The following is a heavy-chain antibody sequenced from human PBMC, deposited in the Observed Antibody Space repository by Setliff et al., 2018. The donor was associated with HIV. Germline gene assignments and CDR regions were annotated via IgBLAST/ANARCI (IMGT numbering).Heavy chain of an antibody. V-gene: IGHV3-48*03. Sequence: GGSLRLSCAASGFTFSRYEMNWVRQAPGKGLEWVSYISSSGGTIYYADSVKGRFTISRDKSKNTVFLQMQSLRVEDTALYYCAKAASNIAAAGGPLDMWGQGTLVTVSS. J-gene: IGHJ3*02. CDR1: GFTFSRYE. CDR3: AKAASNIAAAGGPLDM. D-gene: IGHD6-13*01. CDR2: ISSSGGTI.